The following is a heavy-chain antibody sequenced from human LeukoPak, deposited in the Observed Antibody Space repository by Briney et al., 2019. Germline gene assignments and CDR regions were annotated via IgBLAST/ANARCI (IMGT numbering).Heavy chain of an antibody. CDR1: GFTFDEYG. CDR3: VKVAKYYYGSETYYFFEH. V-gene: IGHV3-20*04. Sequence: GGSLRLSCAASGFTFDEYGMSWVRQAPGKGLEWVAGVNWNGGTRGYADSVKGRFTISRDNAKNSLDLQMNSLRVEDTGIYYCVKVAKYYYGSETYYFFEHWGQGTPVTASS. D-gene: IGHD3-10*01. CDR2: VNWNGGTR. J-gene: IGHJ4*02.